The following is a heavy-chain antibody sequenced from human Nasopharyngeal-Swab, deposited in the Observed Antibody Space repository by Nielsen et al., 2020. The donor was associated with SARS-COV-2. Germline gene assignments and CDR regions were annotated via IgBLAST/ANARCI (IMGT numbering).Heavy chain of an antibody. Sequence: SETLSLTCTVSGGSISSYYWSWIRQPPGKGLEWIGYIYYSGSTNYNPSLKSRVTISVDTSKNQFSLKLSSVTAADTAVYYCAREINYDFWSGYYRISYNWFDPWGQGTLVTVSS. V-gene: IGHV4-59*01. CDR2: IYYSGST. CDR1: GGSISSYY. J-gene: IGHJ5*02. D-gene: IGHD3-3*01. CDR3: AREINYDFWSGYYRISYNWFDP.